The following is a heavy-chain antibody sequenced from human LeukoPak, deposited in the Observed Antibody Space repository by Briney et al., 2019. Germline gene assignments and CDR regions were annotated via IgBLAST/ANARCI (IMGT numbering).Heavy chain of an antibody. V-gene: IGHV1-69*13. Sequence: GASVKVSCKASGGTFSSYAISWVRQAPGQRLEWMGGIIPIFGTANYAQKFQGRVTITADESTSTAYMELSSLRSEDTAVYYCASPRQDGYKQYFDYWGQGTLVTVSS. D-gene: IGHD5-24*01. J-gene: IGHJ4*02. CDR1: GGTFSSYA. CDR2: IIPIFGTA. CDR3: ASPRQDGYKQYFDY.